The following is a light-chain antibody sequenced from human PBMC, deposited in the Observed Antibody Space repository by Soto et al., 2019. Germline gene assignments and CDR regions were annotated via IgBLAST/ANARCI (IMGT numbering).Light chain of an antibody. J-gene: IGKJ4*01. CDR3: QQRSNWPRGT. CDR1: QSVRTY. CDR2: DAF. V-gene: IGKV3-11*01. Sequence: EIVLTQSPATLSLSPGERATLSCRASQSVRTYLAWYQQQPGQAPRLLIYDAFHRATGIPARFSGSGSGTDFTLTISSLEPEDFAVYYCQQRSNWPRGTFGGGTKVEIK.